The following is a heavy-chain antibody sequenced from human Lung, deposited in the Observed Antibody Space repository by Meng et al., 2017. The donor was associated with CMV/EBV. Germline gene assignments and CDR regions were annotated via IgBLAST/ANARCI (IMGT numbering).Heavy chain of an antibody. J-gene: IGHJ5*02. D-gene: IGHD3-10*01. Sequence: ASAKVSCKASGYTFTSYDINWVRQATGQGLEWMGWVNPNSGNTDYAPKFQGRLTMTRNTSINTAYMDLSSLRSEDTAIYYCTRGRGSTHKGNWFDPWGQGXLVTVSS. CDR2: VNPNSGNT. CDR3: TRGRGSTHKGNWFDP. CDR1: GYTFTSYD. V-gene: IGHV1-8*01.